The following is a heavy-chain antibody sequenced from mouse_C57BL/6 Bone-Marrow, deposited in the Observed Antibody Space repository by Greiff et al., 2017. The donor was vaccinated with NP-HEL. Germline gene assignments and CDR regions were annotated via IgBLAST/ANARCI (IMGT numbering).Heavy chain of an antibody. J-gene: IGHJ2*01. CDR1: GYTFTSYW. CDR2: IDPNRGGT. D-gene: IGHD1-2*01. V-gene: IGHV1-72*01. Sequence: QVQLQQPGAELVKPGASVKLSCKASGYTFTSYWMHWVKQRPGRGLEWIGRIDPNRGGTKYNEKFKSKATLTVAKPSSTAYLQLSSLTSEDSAGDCCAGDATAPFDYWGQGTTLTVSA. CDR3: AGDATAPFDY.